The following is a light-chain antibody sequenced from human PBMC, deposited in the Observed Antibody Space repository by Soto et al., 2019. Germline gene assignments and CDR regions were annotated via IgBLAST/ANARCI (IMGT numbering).Light chain of an antibody. V-gene: IGLV4-69*01. J-gene: IGLJ2*01. CDR2: VNSDGSH. CDR3: QTWGTGIVV. CDR1: SGHSSYA. Sequence: QLVLTQSPSASASLGASVKLTCTLSSGHSSYAIAWHQQQPEKGPRYLMKVNSDGSHIKGDGIPDRFSGSSSGAERHLTISSLQSEDEADYYCQTWGTGIVVFGGGTKVTVL.